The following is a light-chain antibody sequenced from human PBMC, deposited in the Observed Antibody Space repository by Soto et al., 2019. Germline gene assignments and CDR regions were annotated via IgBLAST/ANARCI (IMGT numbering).Light chain of an antibody. CDR2: WAS. Sequence: IVMTQSPDSLAVSLGERATINCKSSQSVLYSPNNKNYLAWYQQKPGQPPKLLIYWASTRESGVPDRFSGSGSGTDFTLTISSLQAEDVAVYYCQEYYGTSWTFGQGTKVEIK. CDR3: QEYYGTSWT. V-gene: IGKV4-1*01. CDR1: QSVLYSPNNKNY. J-gene: IGKJ1*01.